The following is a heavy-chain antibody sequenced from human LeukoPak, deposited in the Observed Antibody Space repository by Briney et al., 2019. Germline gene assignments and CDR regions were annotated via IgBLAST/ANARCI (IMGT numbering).Heavy chain of an antibody. D-gene: IGHD4-23*01. CDR1: GFTFRTYT. Sequence: SGGSLRLSCAASGFTFRTYTMHWVRQAPGKGLEWVASISYDGYYKYYAESVKGPFIISRDNSKNTLYLQINSLSADDTAVYYCASAGAVTDSFVHWGEGTLVIVSS. CDR3: ASAGAVTDSFVH. J-gene: IGHJ5*02. V-gene: IGHV3-30-3*01. CDR2: ISYDGYYK.